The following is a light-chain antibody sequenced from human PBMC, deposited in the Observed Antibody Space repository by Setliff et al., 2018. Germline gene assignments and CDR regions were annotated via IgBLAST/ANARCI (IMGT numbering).Light chain of an antibody. CDR2: DVT. V-gene: IGLV2-11*01. J-gene: IGLJ3*02. Sequence: QSALAQPRSVSGSPGQSVTISCSGTSSDVGGYNLVPWFQQHPGKAPKLMIYDVTKRPAGVPVRFSGSKSGNTASLTISGLQPEDETDYYCWSYAGDYTWVFGGGTKVTVL. CDR1: SSDVGGYNL. CDR3: WSYAGDYTWV.